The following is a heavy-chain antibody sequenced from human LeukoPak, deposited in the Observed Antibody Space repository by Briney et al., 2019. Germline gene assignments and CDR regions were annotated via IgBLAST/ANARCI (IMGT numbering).Heavy chain of an antibody. Sequence: GGSLRLSCAASGFTFSSYAMSWVRQAPGKGLEWVSVIYSGGSTYYADSVKGRFTISRDNSKNTLYLQMNSLRAEDTAVYYCARGRRAAAVPFDYWGQGTLVTVSS. CDR3: ARGRRAAAVPFDY. J-gene: IGHJ4*02. V-gene: IGHV3-53*01. D-gene: IGHD6-13*01. CDR1: GFTFSSYA. CDR2: IYSGGST.